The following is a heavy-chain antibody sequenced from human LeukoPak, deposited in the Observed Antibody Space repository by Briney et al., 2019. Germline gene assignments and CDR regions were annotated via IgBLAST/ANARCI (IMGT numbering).Heavy chain of an antibody. CDR2: VPDDSAAT. Sequence: GGSLRLSCAASGFTFGSYAMSWVRQAPGKGLEWVSLVPDDSAATYYADSVKGRFTISRDNSRNTLYLQMSSLRAEDTAVYSCAKARGDSGSLRTSFDPWGQGTLVAVSS. J-gene: IGHJ5*02. CDR1: GFTFGSYA. V-gene: IGHV3-23*01. D-gene: IGHD3-10*01. CDR3: AKARGDSGSLRTSFDP.